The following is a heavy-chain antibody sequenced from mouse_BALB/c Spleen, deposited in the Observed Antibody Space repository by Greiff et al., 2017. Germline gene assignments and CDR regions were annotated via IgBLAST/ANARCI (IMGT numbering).Heavy chain of an antibody. D-gene: IGHD2-14*01. J-gene: IGHJ4*01. CDR1: GYSITSDYA. Sequence: ESGPGLVKPSQSLSLTCTVTGYSITSDYAWNWIRQFPGNKLEWMGYISYSGSTSYNPSLKSRISITRDTSKNQFFLQLNSVTTEDTATYYCARGRYHYAMDYWGQGTSVTVSS. CDR2: ISYSGST. V-gene: IGHV3-2*02. CDR3: ARGRYHYAMDY.